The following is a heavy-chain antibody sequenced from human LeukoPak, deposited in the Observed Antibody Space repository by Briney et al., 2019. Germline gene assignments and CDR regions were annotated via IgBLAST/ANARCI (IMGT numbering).Heavy chain of an antibody. CDR3: ARKRSSPNWFDP. V-gene: IGHV1-2*02. CDR2: INPNSGGT. Sequence: ASVKVSCKASGYTFTGYYMHWVRQAPGQGLDWMGWINPNSGGTNYAQKFQGRVTMTRDTSISTAYMELSRLRSDDTAVYYCARKRSSPNWFDPWGQGTLVTVSS. CDR1: GYTFTGYY. J-gene: IGHJ5*02. D-gene: IGHD6-13*01.